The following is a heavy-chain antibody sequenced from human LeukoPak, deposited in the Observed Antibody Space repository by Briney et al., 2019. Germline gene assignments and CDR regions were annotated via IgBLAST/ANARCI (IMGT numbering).Heavy chain of an antibody. V-gene: IGHV3-48*04. D-gene: IGHD6-6*01. CDR2: ISGSGSTI. CDR3: ARIEGSSWAYYYYYMDV. Sequence: GGSLRLSCAASGFTFSSYAMSWVRQAPGKGLEWVSAISGSGSTIYYADSVKGRFTISRDNAKNSLYLQMNSLRAEDTAVYYCARIEGSSWAYYYYYMDVWGKGTTVTVSS. CDR1: GFTFSSYA. J-gene: IGHJ6*03.